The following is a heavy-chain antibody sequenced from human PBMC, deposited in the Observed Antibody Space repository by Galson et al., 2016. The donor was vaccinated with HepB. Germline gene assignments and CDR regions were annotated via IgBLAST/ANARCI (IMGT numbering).Heavy chain of an antibody. V-gene: IGHV4-39*01. CDR1: GGSISTTARY. Sequence: SETLSLTCTVSGGSISTTARYWAWIRQPPGKGLEWIGSTFYSGGTYYTPSLKRRVTISVDTPKNQISLKLSSVTAADTAVYYWANYVDTPTGFYFDDWGQGTLATVSS. D-gene: IGHD5-18*01. CDR3: ANYVDTPTGFYFDD. CDR2: TFYSGGT. J-gene: IGHJ4*02.